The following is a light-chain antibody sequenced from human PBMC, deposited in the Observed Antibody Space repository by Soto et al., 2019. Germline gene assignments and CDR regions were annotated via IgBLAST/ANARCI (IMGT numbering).Light chain of an antibody. Sequence: IVLTQAPATLSLSPGEGATLSCRASHSIGDYVAWFQQKPGQAPRLLIYDCSNRAVGIPARFSGSASGTDSTLTISSLEPEDVAVYYWQHRSAWPLTFGGGTRVEI. J-gene: IGKJ4*01. CDR1: HSIGDY. V-gene: IGKV3-11*01. CDR2: DCS. CDR3: QHRSAWPLT.